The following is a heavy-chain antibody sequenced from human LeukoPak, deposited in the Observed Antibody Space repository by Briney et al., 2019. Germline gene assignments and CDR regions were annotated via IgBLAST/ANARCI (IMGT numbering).Heavy chain of an antibody. Sequence: PSETLSLTCTVSGYSISSGYYWGWIRQPPGKGLEWIGSIYHSGSTYYNPSLKSRVTISVDTPKNQFSLKLSSVTAADTAVYYCARAGGDYWGFWYFDLWGRGTLVTVSS. J-gene: IGHJ2*01. V-gene: IGHV4-38-2*02. CDR1: GYSISSGYY. CDR3: ARAGGDYWGFWYFDL. CDR2: IYHSGST. D-gene: IGHD4-17*01.